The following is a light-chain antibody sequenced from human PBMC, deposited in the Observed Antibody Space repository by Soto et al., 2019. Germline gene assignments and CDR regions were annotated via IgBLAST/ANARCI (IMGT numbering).Light chain of an antibody. J-gene: IGLJ3*02. CDR3: YSYTLITTGV. CDR1: RSDIGASNY. Sequence: QSVLTQPASVSGSPGQSITISCSGSRSDIGASNYVSWYQQHPGKAPRLLIYEATDRPSGISSRFSASKSGNTASLTISGLQTEYEAHYYCYSYTLITTGVFGGGTKLTVL. V-gene: IGLV2-14*01. CDR2: EAT.